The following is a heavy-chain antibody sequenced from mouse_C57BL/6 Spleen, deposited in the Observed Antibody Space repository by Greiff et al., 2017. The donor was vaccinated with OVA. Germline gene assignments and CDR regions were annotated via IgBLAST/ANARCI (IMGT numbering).Heavy chain of an antibody. CDR2: IDPSDSYT. Sequence: VQLQQSGAELVRPGTSVKLSCKASGYTFTSYWMHWVKQRPGQGLEWIGVIDPSDSYTNYNQKFKGKATLTVDTSSSTAYMQLSSLTSEDSAVYYCARGAYDGYYPKGNWGQGTTLTVSS. CDR3: ARGAYDGYYPKGN. CDR1: GYTFTSYW. D-gene: IGHD2-3*01. V-gene: IGHV1-59*01. J-gene: IGHJ2*01.